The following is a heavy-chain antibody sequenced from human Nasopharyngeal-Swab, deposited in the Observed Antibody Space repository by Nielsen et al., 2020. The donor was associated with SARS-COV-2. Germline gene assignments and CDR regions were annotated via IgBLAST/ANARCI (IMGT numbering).Heavy chain of an antibody. D-gene: IGHD3-10*01. CDR3: ARTPRGDYYFDY. Sequence: GESLKISCAASGFTFSSYGMHWVRQAPGKGLEWVAVIWYDGSNKYYADSVKGRFTISRDNSKNTLYLQMNSLRAEDTAVYYCARTPRGDYYFDYWGQGTLVTVSS. V-gene: IGHV3-33*01. J-gene: IGHJ4*02. CDR1: GFTFSSYG. CDR2: IWYDGSNK.